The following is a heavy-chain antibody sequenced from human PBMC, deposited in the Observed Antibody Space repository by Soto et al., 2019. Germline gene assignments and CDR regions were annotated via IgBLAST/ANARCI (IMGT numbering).Heavy chain of an antibody. Sequence: SETLSLTCTVSGGSINTFYWSWVRQPAGKGLEWIGRIYYSGSTNYNPSLKSRVTISVDTSKNQFSLKLSSVTAADTAVYYCARDNRPTHLLVRRAGTYYYYGMDVWGQGTTVTVSS. CDR2: IYYSGST. CDR3: ARDNRPTHLLVRRAGTYYYYGMDV. V-gene: IGHV4-4*07. D-gene: IGHD6-6*01. CDR1: GGSINTFY. J-gene: IGHJ6*02.